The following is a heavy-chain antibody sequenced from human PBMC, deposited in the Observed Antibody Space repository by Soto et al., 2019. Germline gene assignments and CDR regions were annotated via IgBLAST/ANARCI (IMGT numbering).Heavy chain of an antibody. V-gene: IGHV3-33*01. CDR1: GITLSSYG. Sequence: QVQLVESGGGVVQPGRSLRLSCAASGITLSSYGMHWVRQAPGKGLEWVAVIWYDGSNKYYADSVKGRFTISRDNSKNPLYLQMNSLRAEDTAVYYCARGLWSFDYWGQGTLVTVSS. D-gene: IGHD5-18*01. CDR2: IWYDGSNK. CDR3: ARGLWSFDY. J-gene: IGHJ4*02.